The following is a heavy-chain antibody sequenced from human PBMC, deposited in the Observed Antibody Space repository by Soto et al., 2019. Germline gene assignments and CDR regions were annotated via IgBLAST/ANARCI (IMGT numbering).Heavy chain of an antibody. V-gene: IGHV4-31*03. D-gene: IGHD7-27*01. Sequence: TSETLSLTCTVSGGSIINLGYYWIWIRQHPGKGLEWIGYIYYSGSTYYNPSLKSRVTISVDTSKNQFSPTLSSVTAADTAVYYCARDGKLTGDYYYNALDVWGQGTTVTVSS. CDR2: IYYSGST. CDR1: GGSIINLGYY. J-gene: IGHJ6*02. CDR3: ARDGKLTGDYYYNALDV.